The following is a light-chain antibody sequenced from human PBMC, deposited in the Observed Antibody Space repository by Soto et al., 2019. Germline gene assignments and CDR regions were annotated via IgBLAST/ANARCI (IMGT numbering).Light chain of an antibody. J-gene: IGLJ1*01. CDR2: GNS. V-gene: IGLV1-40*01. Sequence: QSVLTHPPSVSGAPGQRVTISCTGRSSNIGAGYDVRWYQQLPATAPKLLIYGNSNRPSGVPDRFSGSKSGTSASLAITGLQAEDEAHYYCQSYDSSLSAPYVFGTGTKVTVL. CDR1: SSNIGAGYD. CDR3: QSYDSSLSAPYV.